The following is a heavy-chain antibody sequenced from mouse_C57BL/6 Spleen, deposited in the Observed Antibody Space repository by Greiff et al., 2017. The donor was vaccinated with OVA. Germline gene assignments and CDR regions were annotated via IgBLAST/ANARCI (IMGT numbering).Heavy chain of an antibody. Sequence: QVQLQQSGPELVRPGVSVKISCKGSGYTFTDYTLHWVKQSHAKSLEWIGVISTYCGDASYNQKFKDKATMTVDKASSTAYMELARLTCEDSAVYYCAPGRRGVMDYWGQGTSVTVSS. CDR1: GYTFTDYT. V-gene: IGHV1-67*01. J-gene: IGHJ4*01. CDR2: ISTYCGDA. CDR3: APGRRGVMDY. D-gene: IGHD3-3*01.